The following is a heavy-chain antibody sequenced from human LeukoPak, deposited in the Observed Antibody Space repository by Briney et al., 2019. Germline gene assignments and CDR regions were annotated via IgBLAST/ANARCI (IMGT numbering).Heavy chain of an antibody. V-gene: IGHV3-48*02. Sequence: GGSLRLSCVASGFTFSSYAMNWVREAPGKGLEWVSYISSGSTAIYYADTVNGRFTISRDNAKNSLYMQMTSVREEESAVYYCARGIPAVDYWGQGTLVTVSS. CDR2: ISSGSTAI. CDR1: GFTFSSYA. D-gene: IGHD2-2*01. CDR3: ARGIPAVDY. J-gene: IGHJ4*02.